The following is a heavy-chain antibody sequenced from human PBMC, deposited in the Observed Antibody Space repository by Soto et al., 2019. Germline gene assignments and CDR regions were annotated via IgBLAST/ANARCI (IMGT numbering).Heavy chain of an antibody. J-gene: IGHJ4*02. D-gene: IGHD6-19*01. CDR1: GFTFSSYG. CDR3: AKDLFSAVSGRLDS. Sequence: PGGSLRLSCAASGFTFSSYGMHWVRQAPGKGLEWVAAISFEGSNKHYADSVKGRLTISRDNSKNTLYLQMNSLRTGDTAVYYCAKDLFSAVSGRLDSRGQGALVTGSS. CDR2: ISFEGSNK. V-gene: IGHV3-30*18.